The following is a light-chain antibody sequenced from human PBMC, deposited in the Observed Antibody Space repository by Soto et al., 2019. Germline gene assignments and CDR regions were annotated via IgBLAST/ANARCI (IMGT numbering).Light chain of an antibody. J-gene: IGLJ1*01. CDR1: SSDVGGYNC. V-gene: IGLV2-14*03. CDR2: DGG. Sequence: QSALTQPASVSGSPGESITISCTGTSSDVGGYNCVSWYQHHPGKAPKLILYDGGDRPSGVSYRFSRSKCGHTPSLNISGLQSADDAEYLCSSFTRRMTNVFGSGTKLTVL. CDR3: SSFTRRMTNV.